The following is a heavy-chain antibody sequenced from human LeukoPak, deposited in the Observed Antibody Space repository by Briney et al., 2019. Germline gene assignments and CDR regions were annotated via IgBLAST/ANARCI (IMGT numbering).Heavy chain of an antibody. D-gene: IGHD3-3*01. CDR3: AREITYQGTFWSGSDYYYGMDV. CDR2: VLNDGSNK. J-gene: IGHJ6*02. Sequence: GGSLRLSCAAAGFTFSSYAMHWVRQAPGKGLEWVAVVLNDGSNKYYVDSVKGRFTISRDNPKNTLYLEMNSLRAEDTAVYYCAREITYQGTFWSGSDYYYGMDVWGQGTTVTVSS. CDR1: GFTFSSYA. V-gene: IGHV3-30*04.